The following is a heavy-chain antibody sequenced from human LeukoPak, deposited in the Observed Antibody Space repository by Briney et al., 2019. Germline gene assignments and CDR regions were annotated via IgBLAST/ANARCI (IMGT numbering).Heavy chain of an antibody. V-gene: IGHV3-11*01. D-gene: IGHD3-10*01. J-gene: IGHJ3*02. CDR1: GFTFSSHW. CDR2: ISSSGSTI. Sequence: GGSLRLSCAASGFTFSSHWMTWIRQAPGKGLEWVSYISSSGSTIYYADSVKGRFTISRDNAKNSLYLQMNSLRAEDTAVYYCARDSPYYSRFDIWGQGTMVTVSS. CDR3: ARDSPYYSRFDI.